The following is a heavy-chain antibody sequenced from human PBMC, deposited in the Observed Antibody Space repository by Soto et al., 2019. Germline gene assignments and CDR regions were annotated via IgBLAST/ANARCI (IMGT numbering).Heavy chain of an antibody. CDR2: IIPMFGTA. V-gene: IGHV1-69*12. D-gene: IGHD5-18*01. CDR1: GGTFSTYA. Sequence: QVQLVQSGAEVKKPESSVKVSCKAPGGTFSTYAISWVRQAPGQGLEWMGGIIPMFGTANYAQRFQDRVTITAEESTNTAYMELSSLRSEDTAVYFCASGIQLWLRRINNGYSGWGQGTLVTVPS. CDR3: ASGIQLWLRRINNGYSG. J-gene: IGHJ4*02.